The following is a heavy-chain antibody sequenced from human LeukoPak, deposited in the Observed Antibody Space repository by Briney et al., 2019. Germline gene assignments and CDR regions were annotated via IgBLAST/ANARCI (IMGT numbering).Heavy chain of an antibody. V-gene: IGHV3-33*01. CDR3: ARSTWALGAAGTNGDY. J-gene: IGHJ4*02. CDR2: IWYDGSNK. Sequence: PGGSLRLSCAASGFTFSSYGMHWVRQAPGKGLEWVAIIWYDGSNKYYADSVRGRFTISRDNSKNMLYLQMNTLRDEDTAIYYCARSTWALGAAGTNGDYWGQGTLVTVSS. CDR1: GFTFSSYG. D-gene: IGHD6-13*01.